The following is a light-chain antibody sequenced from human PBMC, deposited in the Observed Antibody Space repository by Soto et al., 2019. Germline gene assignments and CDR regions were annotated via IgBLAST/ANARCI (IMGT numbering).Light chain of an antibody. J-gene: IGKJ4*01. V-gene: IGKV3-11*01. CDR1: QSVSSY. Sequence: EIVFTQSPATLSLSTGERATLSCRASQSVSSYFAWYQQKPGEAPRLLIYDASNSATDIPARFSGSGSGTDFSLTTSSVDPEDFGVYYCQQRSNWPPVTFGGGTKVDIK. CDR2: DAS. CDR3: QQRSNWPPVT.